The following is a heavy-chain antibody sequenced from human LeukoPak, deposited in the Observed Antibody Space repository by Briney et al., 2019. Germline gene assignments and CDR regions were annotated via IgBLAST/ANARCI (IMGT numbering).Heavy chain of an antibody. J-gene: IGHJ4*02. CDR1: GFTFSSYG. CDR3: AKDVVGQQWPENY. CDR2: IRYDGSNK. D-gene: IGHD6-19*01. V-gene: IGHV3-30*02. Sequence: GGSLRLSCAASGFTFSSYGMHWVRQAPGKGLEWVAFIRYDGSNKYYADSVKGRFTISRDNSKNTLYLQMNSLRPEDTAVYHCAKDVVGQQWPENYWGQGTLVTVSS.